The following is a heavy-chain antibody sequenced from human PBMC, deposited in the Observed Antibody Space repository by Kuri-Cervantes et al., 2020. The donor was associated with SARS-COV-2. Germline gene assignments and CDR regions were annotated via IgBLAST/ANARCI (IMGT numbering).Heavy chain of an antibody. J-gene: IGHJ4*02. D-gene: IGHD6-19*01. CDR1: GDSVSSNSAA. CDR2: TFYRSKWHN. V-gene: IGHV6-1*01. CDR3: AGGSSGRDY. Sequence: SCAISGDSVSSNSAAWSWIRQSPSRGLEWLGRTFYRSKWHNDYAVSVQGRITISPDTSKNQFSLRLNSVTPEDTAVYYCAGGSSGRDYWGQGTLVTVSS.